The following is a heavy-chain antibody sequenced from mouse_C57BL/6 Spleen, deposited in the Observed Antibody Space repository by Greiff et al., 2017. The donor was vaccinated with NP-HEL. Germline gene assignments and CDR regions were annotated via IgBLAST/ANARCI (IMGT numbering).Heavy chain of an antibody. J-gene: IGHJ4*01. Sequence: QVQLQQSGPELVKPGASVKISCKASGYAFSSSWMNWVKQRPGKGLEWIGRIYPGDGDTNYNGKFKGKATLTADKSSSTAYMQLSSLTSEDSAVYFGARGNYGSSFYAMDYWGQGTSVTVSS. D-gene: IGHD1-1*01. CDR1: GYAFSSSW. CDR2: IYPGDGDT. V-gene: IGHV1-82*01. CDR3: ARGNYGSSFYAMDY.